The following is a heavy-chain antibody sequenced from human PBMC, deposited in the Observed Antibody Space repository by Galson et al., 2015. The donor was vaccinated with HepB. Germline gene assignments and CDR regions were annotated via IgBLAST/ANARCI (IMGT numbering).Heavy chain of an antibody. V-gene: IGHV6-1*01. CDR2: TYYCSKWYF. D-gene: IGHD2-15*01. CDR1: GDSVSNSSAA. Sequence: CAISGDSVSNSSAAWNWIRQFPSRGLEWLGRTYYCSKWYFDYSVSVKSRITIKADTSKNHFSLHLKSVTPEDTAVYYCARGAFCSGGSCYRDRSPLEKWGQGTLVSVSA. CDR3: ARGAFCSGGSCYRDRSPLEK. J-gene: IGHJ4*02.